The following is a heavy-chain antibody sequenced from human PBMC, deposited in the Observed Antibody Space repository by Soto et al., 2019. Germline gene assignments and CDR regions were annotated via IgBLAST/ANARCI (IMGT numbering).Heavy chain of an antibody. CDR1: GYSFTSYW. D-gene: IGHD2-2*01. Sequence: RGESLKISCKGSGYSFTSYWISWVRQMPGKGLEWMGRIDPSDSYTNYSPSFQGHVTISADKSISTAYLQWSSLKASDTAMYYCARRVLGYCSSTSCPNRPTSMDPHYYYYYGMDVWGQGTTVTVSS. V-gene: IGHV5-10-1*01. CDR2: IDPSDSYT. CDR3: ARRVLGYCSSTSCPNRPTSMDPHYYYYYGMDV. J-gene: IGHJ6*02.